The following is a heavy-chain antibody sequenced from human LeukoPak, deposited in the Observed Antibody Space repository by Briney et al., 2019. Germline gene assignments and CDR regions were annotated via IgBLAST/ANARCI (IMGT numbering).Heavy chain of an antibody. Sequence: GGSLRLSCAASGFTFSSYWMTWVRQAPGKGLEWVANIKEDGSEKQYGDSVKGRLTISRDNDRNSLFLEMNNLRVEDTAVYYCARDPYHTQYGAFDIWGQGTMVTVSS. CDR2: IKEDGSEK. V-gene: IGHV3-7*01. CDR3: ARDPYHTQYGAFDI. CDR1: GFTFSSYW. J-gene: IGHJ3*02. D-gene: IGHD2-2*01.